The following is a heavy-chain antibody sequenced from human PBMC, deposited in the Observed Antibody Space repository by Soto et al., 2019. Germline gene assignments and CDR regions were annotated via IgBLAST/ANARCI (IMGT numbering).Heavy chain of an antibody. J-gene: IGHJ4*02. D-gene: IGHD3-3*01. CDR1: GYTFTSYG. CDR2: ISAYNGNT. CDR3: ARDDSDFWSGQHLTFDY. Sequence: QVQLVQSGAEVKKPGASVKVSCKVSGYTFTSYGISWVRQAPGQGLEWMGWISAYNGNTNYAQKLQGRVTMTTDTSTSTAYMELRSLRSDDTAVYYCARDDSDFWSGQHLTFDYWGQGTLVTVSS. V-gene: IGHV1-18*01.